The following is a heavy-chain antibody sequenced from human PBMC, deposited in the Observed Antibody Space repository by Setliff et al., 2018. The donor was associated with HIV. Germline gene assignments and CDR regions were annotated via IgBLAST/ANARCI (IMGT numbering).Heavy chain of an antibody. CDR3: ARGRSRYYYDGSGYYVDY. J-gene: IGHJ4*02. V-gene: IGHV4-59*01. CDR1: GGSISSYY. Sequence: SETLSLTCTVSGGSISSYYWSWIRQPPGKGLEWIGYIYYIGNANYNPSLKGRVTLSVDTSKNQLSLKLSSVTAADTAVYYCARGRSRYYYDGSGYYVDYWGQGTLVTVSS. CDR2: IYYIGNA. D-gene: IGHD3-22*01.